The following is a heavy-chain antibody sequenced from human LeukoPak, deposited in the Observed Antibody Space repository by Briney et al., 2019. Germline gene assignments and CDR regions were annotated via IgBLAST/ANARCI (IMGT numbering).Heavy chain of an antibody. D-gene: IGHD2-15*01. J-gene: IGHJ4*02. CDR2: VNPSGGST. Sequence: GASVKGSFKAFGYTFSSYYMHWVRRAPGQGLAWMRTVNPSGGSTRFAQKFQGRISMTRDMSTTTVFMELTSLTSDDTAEYYCARAIAAGGYYFDYWGQGTLVTVSS. CDR3: ARAIAAGGYYFDY. V-gene: IGHV1-46*01. CDR1: GYTFSSYY.